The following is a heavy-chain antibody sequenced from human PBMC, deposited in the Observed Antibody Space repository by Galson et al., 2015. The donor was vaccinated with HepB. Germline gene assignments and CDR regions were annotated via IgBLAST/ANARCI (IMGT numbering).Heavy chain of an antibody. CDR2: INPNSGGT. CDR1: GYTFTGYY. D-gene: IGHD3-22*01. CDR3: AGVMVYYYDSSDTRRYYYYGMDV. J-gene: IGHJ6*02. Sequence: SVKVSCKASGYTFTGYYMHWVRQAPGQGLEWMGWINPNSGGTNYAQKFQGRVTMTRDTSISTAYMELSRLRSDDTAVYYCAGVMVYYYDSSDTRRYYYYGMDVWGQGTTVTVSS. V-gene: IGHV1-2*02.